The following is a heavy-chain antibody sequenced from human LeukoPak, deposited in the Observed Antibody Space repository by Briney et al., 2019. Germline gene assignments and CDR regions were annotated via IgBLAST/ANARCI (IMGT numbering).Heavy chain of an antibody. J-gene: IGHJ6*02. Sequence: GRSLRLSCAASGSTFSSYGMHWVRQAPGKGLEWVAVISYDGSNKYYADSVKGRFTISRDNSKNTLYLQINSLRAEDTAVYYCAKDLNDFWCGYWSVDYYGMDVGGQGTTVTVS. CDR3: AKDLNDFWCGYWSVDYYGMDV. CDR2: ISYDGSNK. D-gene: IGHD3-3*01. V-gene: IGHV3-30*18. CDR1: GSTFSSYG.